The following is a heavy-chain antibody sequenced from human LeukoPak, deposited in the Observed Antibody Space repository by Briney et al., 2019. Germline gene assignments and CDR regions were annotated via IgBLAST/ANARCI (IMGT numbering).Heavy chain of an antibody. Sequence: SETLSLTCTVSGGSISSSSYYWGWIRQPPGKGLEWIGSIYYSGSTYYNPSLKSRVTISVDTSKNQFSLKLSSVTAADTAVYYCARRLIAAAGNNYWGQGTLVTVSS. J-gene: IGHJ4*02. CDR1: GGSISSSSYY. CDR2: IYYSGST. V-gene: IGHV4-39*01. D-gene: IGHD6-13*01. CDR3: ARRLIAAAGNNY.